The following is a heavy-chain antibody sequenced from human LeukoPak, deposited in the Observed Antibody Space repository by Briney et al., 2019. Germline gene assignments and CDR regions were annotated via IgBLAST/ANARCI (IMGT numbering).Heavy chain of an antibody. CDR1: GFTFTTYG. CDR3: AKDAIAVALGWLDP. Sequence: PGGSLRLSCAASGFTFTTYGMHWVRQAPGKGLEWVSAISGSGDRTYYADSVKGRFTISRDNSKNTLYLQMNSLRDEDTAIYYCAKDAIAVALGWLDPWGQGTLVTVSS. D-gene: IGHD6-19*01. J-gene: IGHJ5*02. CDR2: ISGSGDRT. V-gene: IGHV3-23*01.